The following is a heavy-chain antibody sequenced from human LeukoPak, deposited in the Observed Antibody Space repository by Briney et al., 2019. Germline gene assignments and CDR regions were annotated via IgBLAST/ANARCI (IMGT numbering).Heavy chain of an antibody. V-gene: IGHV4-38-2*02. CDR1: GYSISSGYY. CDR3: ARDWAIYCSGGSCYGTWFDP. Sequence: SETPSLTCTVSGYSISSGYYWGWIRQPPRKGLEWIASIYHSGSTYYKPSLKSRVTISVDTSKNQFSLKLSSVTAADTAVYYCARDWAIYCSGGSCYGTWFDPWGQGTLVTVSS. J-gene: IGHJ5*02. D-gene: IGHD2-15*01. CDR2: IYHSGST.